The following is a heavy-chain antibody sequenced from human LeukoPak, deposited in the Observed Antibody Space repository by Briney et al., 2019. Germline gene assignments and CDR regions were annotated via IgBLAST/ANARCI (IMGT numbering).Heavy chain of an antibody. CDR1: GFTFSSHW. J-gene: IGHJ4*02. Sequence: QTGGSLRLSCAASGFTFSSHWMSWVRQAPGKGLEWVANIKDYENEEHYVDSVRGRFTISRDDARNSLFLQMNSLRADDTAVYYCARDGRGPLAGYFDYWGQGALVTVSS. D-gene: IGHD6-19*01. CDR3: ARDGRGPLAGYFDY. CDR2: IKDYENEE. V-gene: IGHV3-7*03.